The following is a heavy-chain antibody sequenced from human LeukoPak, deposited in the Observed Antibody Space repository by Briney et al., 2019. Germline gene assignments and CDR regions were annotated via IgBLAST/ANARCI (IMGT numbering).Heavy chain of an antibody. V-gene: IGHV3-9*01. D-gene: IGHD6-6*01. J-gene: IGHJ3*02. Sequence: PGRSLRLSCAASGFTFDDYAMHWVRQAPGKGLEWVSGISWNSGSIGYADSVKGRFTISRDNAKNSLYLQMNSLRAEDTALYYCAKVFEYSSSLGAFDIWGQGTMVTVSS. CDR3: AKVFEYSSSLGAFDI. CDR1: GFTFDDYA. CDR2: ISWNSGSI.